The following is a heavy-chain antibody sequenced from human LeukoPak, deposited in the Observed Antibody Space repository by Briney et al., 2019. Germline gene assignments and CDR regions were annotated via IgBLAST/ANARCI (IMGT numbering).Heavy chain of an antibody. V-gene: IGHV4-34*01. CDR3: ARILLGYSGWYRVGFYFDY. Sequence: SETLSLTCAVYGGSFSGYYWSWIRQPPGKGLEWIGEINHSGSTNYNPSLKSRVTISVDTSKNQFSLKLSSVTAADTAVYYCARILLGYSGWYRVGFYFDYWGQGTLVTVSS. J-gene: IGHJ4*02. CDR1: GGSFSGYY. D-gene: IGHD6-19*01. CDR2: INHSGST.